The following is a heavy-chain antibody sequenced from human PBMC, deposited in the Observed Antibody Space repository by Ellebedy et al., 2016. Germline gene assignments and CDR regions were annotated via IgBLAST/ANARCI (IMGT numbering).Heavy chain of an antibody. D-gene: IGHD2-2*01. CDR3: ASYHCSSTSCYVDY. Sequence: SETLSLTXSVSGGSISSGGYYWSWIRQHPGKGLEWIGYIYYSGSTYYNPSLKSRVTISVDTSKNQFSLKLSSVTAADTAVYYCASYHCSSTSCYVDYWGQGTLVTVSS. CDR1: GGSISSGGYY. J-gene: IGHJ4*02. CDR2: IYYSGST. V-gene: IGHV4-31*03.